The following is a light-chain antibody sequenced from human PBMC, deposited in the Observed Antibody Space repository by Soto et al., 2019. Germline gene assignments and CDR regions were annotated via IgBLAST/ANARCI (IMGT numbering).Light chain of an antibody. V-gene: IGKV3-11*01. CDR2: GAS. J-gene: IGKJ1*01. CDR1: QSVSSN. Sequence: EIVLTQSPATLSLSPGERATLSCRASQSVSSNLAWYQQKPGQAPRLLIYGASTRATGIPDRFSGSGSGTDFTLTIGSLEPEDFALYYCQQRSTWPTFGQGTKVDIK. CDR3: QQRSTWPT.